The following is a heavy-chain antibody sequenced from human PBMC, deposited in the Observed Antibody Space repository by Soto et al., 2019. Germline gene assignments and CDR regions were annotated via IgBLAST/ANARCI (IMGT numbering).Heavy chain of an antibody. CDR3: ASYLARISLFGVEYGPSDYFDY. Sequence: PWETLSLTCTVSGGSISSGGYYWSWIRQHPGKGLEGIGYIYYSGSTYYNPSLKSRVTISVDTSKNQSSLKLSSVTAADTAVYYCASYLARISLFGVEYGPSDYFDYWGQGTLVTVSS. CDR1: GGSISSGGYY. J-gene: IGHJ4*02. V-gene: IGHV4-31*03. D-gene: IGHD3-3*01. CDR2: IYYSGST.